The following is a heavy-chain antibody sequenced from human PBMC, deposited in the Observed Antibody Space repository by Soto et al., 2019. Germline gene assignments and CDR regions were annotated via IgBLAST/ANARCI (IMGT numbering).Heavy chain of an antibody. J-gene: IGHJ6*03. CDR2: ISYDGSNK. D-gene: IGHD7-27*01. CDR1: GFTFSSYA. Sequence: GWSLRLSCAASGFTFSSYAMHWVRQAPGKGLEWVAVISYDGSNKYYADSVKGRFTISRDNSKNTLYLQMNSLRAEDTAVYYCARENWGSARFYYYYYMDVWGKGTTVTVSS. CDR3: ARENWGSARFYYYYYMDV. V-gene: IGHV3-30*04.